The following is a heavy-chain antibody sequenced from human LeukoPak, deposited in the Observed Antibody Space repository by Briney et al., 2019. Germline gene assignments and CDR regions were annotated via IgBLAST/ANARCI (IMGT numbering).Heavy chain of an antibody. J-gene: IGHJ5*02. V-gene: IGHV3-23*01. CDR3: AKGPASGYQLLTRRFDP. D-gene: IGHD2-2*01. CDR1: GFTFSTYA. Sequence: GGSLRLSCAASGFTFSTYAMSWVRQAPGKGLEWVSSISGSGGGTVYADSVKGRFTISRDNSKNTLYLQMNSLRAEDTAVYYCAKGPASGYQLLTRRFDPWGQGTLVTVSS. CDR2: ISGSGGGT.